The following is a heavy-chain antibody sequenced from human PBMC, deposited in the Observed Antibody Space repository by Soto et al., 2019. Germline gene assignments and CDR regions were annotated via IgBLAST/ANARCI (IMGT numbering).Heavy chain of an antibody. J-gene: IGHJ4*02. V-gene: IGHV1-8*01. CDR2: MNPNSGNT. D-gene: IGHD4-17*01. CDR3: ARGIHYCDYLGLCY. Sequence: QVPLVQSGAEVKKPGASVKVSCKASGYTFTSYDINWVRQATGQGLEWMGWMNPNSGNTGYAQKFQGRGTMTRNTSISTAYMELSSLRSEDTAVYYCARGIHYCDYLGLCYWGQGTLVTVSS. CDR1: GYTFTSYD.